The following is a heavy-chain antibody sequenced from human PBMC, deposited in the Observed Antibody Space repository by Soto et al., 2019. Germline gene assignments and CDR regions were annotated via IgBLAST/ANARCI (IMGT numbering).Heavy chain of an antibody. CDR3: AKHQGAPH. V-gene: IGHV3-23*01. J-gene: IGHJ1*01. CDR1: GFTFSNYG. CDR2: LTGSGTST. D-gene: IGHD2-2*01. Sequence: GGSLRLSCAASGFTFSNYGMSWVRQAPGKGLEWVSGLTGSGTSTFYADSVKGRFTISRDNSKNTLYLQMNSLRADDTALYYCAKHQGAPHWGQGTLVTVSS.